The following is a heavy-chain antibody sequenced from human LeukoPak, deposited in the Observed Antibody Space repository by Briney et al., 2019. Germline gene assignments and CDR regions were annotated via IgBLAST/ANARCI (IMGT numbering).Heavy chain of an antibody. CDR1: GFTFSSYA. CDR3: ARDARRGSTFDY. D-gene: IGHD1-26*01. V-gene: IGHV3-30-3*01. CDR2: ISYDGSNK. Sequence: PGRSLRLSCAASGFTFSSYAMHWVRQAPGKGLEWVAVISYDGSNKYYADSVKGRFTISRDNSKNTLYLQMNSLRAEDTAVYYCARDARRGSTFDYWGQGTLVTVSS. J-gene: IGHJ4*02.